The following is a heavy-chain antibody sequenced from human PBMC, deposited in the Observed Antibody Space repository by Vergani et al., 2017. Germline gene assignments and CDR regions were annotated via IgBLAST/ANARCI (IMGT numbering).Heavy chain of an antibody. J-gene: IGHJ3*02. V-gene: IGHV3-23*01. CDR3: AXGLRYFDWLLRSDAFDI. CDR1: GFTFSSYA. D-gene: IGHD3-9*01. CDR2: ISGSGGST. Sequence: EVQLLESGGGLVQPGGSLRLSCAASGFTFSSYAMSWVRQAPGKGLEWVSAISGSGGSTYYADSVKGRFTISRDNSKNTLYLQMNSLRAEDTAVYYCAXGLRYFDWLLRSDAFDIWGQGTMVTVSS.